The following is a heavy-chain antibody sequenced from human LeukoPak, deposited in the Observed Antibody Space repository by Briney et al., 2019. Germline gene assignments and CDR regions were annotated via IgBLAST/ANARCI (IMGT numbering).Heavy chain of an antibody. J-gene: IGHJ4*02. CDR3: ARDEWELLRAY. CDR1: GFTVRSNY. V-gene: IGHV3-66*02. D-gene: IGHD1-26*01. Sequence: GGSLRLSCAASGFTVRSNYMSWVRQAPGKGLEWVSIIYSGGSAYYADSVKGRFTISRDNSKNTLYLQMNSLRVEDTAVYYCARDEWELLRAYWGQGTLVTVSS. CDR2: IYSGGSA.